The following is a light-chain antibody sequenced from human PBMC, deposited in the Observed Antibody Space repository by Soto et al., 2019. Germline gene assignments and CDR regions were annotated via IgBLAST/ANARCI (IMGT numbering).Light chain of an antibody. Sequence: DIVMTQSPLSLPVTPGEPASISCRSSQSLLHSNGYNYLDWYLQKPGQSPQLLIYLGSSRASGVPDRFSGSGSGTDFTLKISRVEAEDVGLYYCMQALQTPWTFGQGTKLEIK. CDR3: MQALQTPWT. J-gene: IGKJ2*02. V-gene: IGKV2-28*01. CDR2: LGS. CDR1: QSLLHSNGYNY.